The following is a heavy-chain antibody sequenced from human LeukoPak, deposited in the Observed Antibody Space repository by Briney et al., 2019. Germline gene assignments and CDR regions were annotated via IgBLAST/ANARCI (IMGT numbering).Heavy chain of an antibody. CDR1: GFTFSSYW. Sequence: PGGSLRLSXAASGFTFSSYWMYWVRQAPGKGLVWVSRINSDGSTTSYADSVKGRFTISRDNAKNMLYLQMNSLRAEDTAVYYCTKDDDSTSYYFDYWGQGTLVTVSS. V-gene: IGHV3-74*01. J-gene: IGHJ4*02. CDR2: INSDGSTT. CDR3: TKDDDSTSYYFDY. D-gene: IGHD2-2*01.